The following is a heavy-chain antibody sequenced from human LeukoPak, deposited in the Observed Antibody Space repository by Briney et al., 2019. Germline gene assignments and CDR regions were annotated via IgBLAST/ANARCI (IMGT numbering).Heavy chain of an antibody. J-gene: IGHJ6*02. D-gene: IGHD6-13*01. V-gene: IGHV1-8*01. CDR1: GYTFTSYD. CDR3: AKGEQQLVLGDHYYYYGMDV. Sequence: ASVKVSCKASGYTFTSYDINWVRQATGQGLEWMGWMSPISGNTGYAQKFQGRLTMTRNTAINTAYMELSGLRAEDTAVYYCAKGEQQLVLGDHYYYYGMDVWGQGTTVTVSS. CDR2: MSPISGNT.